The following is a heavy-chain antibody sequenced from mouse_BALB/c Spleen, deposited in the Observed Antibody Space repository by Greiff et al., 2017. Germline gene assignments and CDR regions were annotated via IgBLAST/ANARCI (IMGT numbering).Heavy chain of an antibody. V-gene: IGHV5-12-1*01. CDR2: ISSGGGST. J-gene: IGHJ2*01. D-gene: IGHD1-2*01. Sequence: EVQRVESGGGLVKPGGSLKLSCAASGFTFSSYAMSWVRQTPEKRLEWVAYISSGGGSTYYPDTVKGRFTISRDNAKNTLYLQMSSLKSEDTAMYYCARLSLRPYYFDYWGQGTTLTVSS. CDR3: ARLSLRPYYFDY. CDR1: GFTFSSYA.